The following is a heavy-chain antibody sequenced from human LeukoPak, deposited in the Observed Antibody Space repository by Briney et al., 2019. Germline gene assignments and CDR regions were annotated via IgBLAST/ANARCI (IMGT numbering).Heavy chain of an antibody. CDR3: ASGWFDP. Sequence: GGSLRLSCAASGFTFDDYTMHWVRQAPGKGLEWVSLISWDGGSTYYADSVKGRFTISRDNAKNSLYLQMNSLRAEDTAVYYCASGWFDPWGQGTLVTVSS. D-gene: IGHD3-3*01. V-gene: IGHV3-43*01. CDR1: GFTFDDYT. J-gene: IGHJ5*02. CDR2: ISWDGGST.